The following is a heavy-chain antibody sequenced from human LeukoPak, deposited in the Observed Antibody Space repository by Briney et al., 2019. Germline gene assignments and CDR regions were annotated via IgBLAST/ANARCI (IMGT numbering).Heavy chain of an antibody. Sequence: PGGSLRLSCSASGFTFSSYAMHWVRQAPGKGLEYVSAISSNGGSTYYADSVKGRFTISRDNSENTLYLQMSSLRAEDTAVYYCVKGGGTHSSSYHNFDYWGQGTLVTVSS. CDR1: GFTFSSYA. CDR3: VKGGGTHSSSYHNFDY. V-gene: IGHV3-64D*06. CDR2: ISSNGGST. J-gene: IGHJ4*02. D-gene: IGHD6-6*01.